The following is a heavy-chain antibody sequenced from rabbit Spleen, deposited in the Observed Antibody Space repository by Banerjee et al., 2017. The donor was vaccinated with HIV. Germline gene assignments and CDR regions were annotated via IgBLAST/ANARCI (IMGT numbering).Heavy chain of an antibody. D-gene: IGHD1-1*01. V-gene: IGHV1S45*01. J-gene: IGHJ4*01. CDR3: ARDLTAVIGWNFNL. Sequence: QEQLVESGGGLVQPGGSLKLSCKASGFDFSKYGMSWVRQAPGKGLEWIGCIAIGSVRTYYASWAKGRFTISKTSSTTVTLQMTSLTAADTATYFCARDLTAVIGWNFNLWGQGTLVTVS. CDR1: GFDFSKYG. CDR2: IAIGSVRT.